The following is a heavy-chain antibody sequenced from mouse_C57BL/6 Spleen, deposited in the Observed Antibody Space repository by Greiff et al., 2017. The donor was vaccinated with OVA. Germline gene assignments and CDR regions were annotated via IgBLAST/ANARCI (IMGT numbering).Heavy chain of an antibody. CDR3: ARGGSSPYAMDY. CDR1: GYTFTSYW. CDR2: IDPSDSYT. V-gene: IGHV1-69*01. D-gene: IGHD1-1*01. Sequence: VQLQQPGAELVMPGASVKLSCKAYGYTFTSYWMHWVKQRPGQGLEWIGEIDPSDSYTNYNQKFKGKSTLTVDKSSSTAYMQLSSLTSEDSAVYYCARGGSSPYAMDYWGQGTSVTVSS. J-gene: IGHJ4*01.